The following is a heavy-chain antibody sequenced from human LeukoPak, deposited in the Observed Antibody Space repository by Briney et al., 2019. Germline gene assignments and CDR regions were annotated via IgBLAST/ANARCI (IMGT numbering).Heavy chain of an antibody. CDR2: MYPGDSDT. CDR3: ARSYYYDSSGYYERSPYNWFDP. V-gene: IGHV5-51*01. D-gene: IGHD3-22*01. J-gene: IGHJ5*02. Sequence: GESLKISCKGSGYSFTSYWIGWVRQMPGKGLEWMGIMYPGDSDTRYSPSFQGQVTISADKSISTAYLQLSSLKASDTTMYCCARSYYYDSSGYYERSPYNWFDPWGQGTLVAVSS. CDR1: GYSFTSYW.